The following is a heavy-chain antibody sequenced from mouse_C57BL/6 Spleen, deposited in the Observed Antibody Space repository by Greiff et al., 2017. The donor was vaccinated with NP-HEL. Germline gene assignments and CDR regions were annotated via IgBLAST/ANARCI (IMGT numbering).Heavy chain of an antibody. CDR2: IYPGSGST. D-gene: IGHD4-1*01. Sequence: QVQLQQPGAELVKPGASVKMSCKASGYTFTSYWITWVKQRPGQGLEWIGDIYPGSGSTNYNEKFKSKATLTVDTSSSTAYMQRSSLTSEDSAVYYCARRLGRGEDDFDYWGQGTTLTVSS. CDR1: GYTFTSYW. V-gene: IGHV1-55*01. CDR3: ARRLGRGEDDFDY. J-gene: IGHJ2*01.